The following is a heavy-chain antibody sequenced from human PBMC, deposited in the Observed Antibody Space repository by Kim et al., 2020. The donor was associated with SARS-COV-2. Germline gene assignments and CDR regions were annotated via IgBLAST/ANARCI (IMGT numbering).Heavy chain of an antibody. V-gene: IGHV3-21*01. CDR3: AGPTALSCFDP. CDR1: GFTFSSNT. D-gene: IGHD2-21*02. Sequence: GGSLRLSCEASGFTFSSNTMNWVRQAPGKGLEWVSSISSGGSNLYYADSVKGRFTITRDNAKNPLYLQMNSRRAEDTAVYYCAGPTALSCFDPWDQGTLVPVSS. CDR2: ISSGGSNL. J-gene: IGHJ5*02.